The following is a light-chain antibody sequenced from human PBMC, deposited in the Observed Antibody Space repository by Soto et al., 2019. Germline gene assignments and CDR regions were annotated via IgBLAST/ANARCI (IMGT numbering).Light chain of an antibody. J-gene: IGKJ1*01. CDR1: QGVSSY. CDR2: DAS. CDR3: QQRSNWPWT. V-gene: IGKV3-11*01. Sequence: EIVLTQSPATLSLSPWERATLSCRASQGVSSYLAWYQQKPGQAPRLLIYDASNRATGIPARFSGSGSGTDFTLTISSLEPEDFAVYYCQQRSNWPWTFGQGTKVDIK.